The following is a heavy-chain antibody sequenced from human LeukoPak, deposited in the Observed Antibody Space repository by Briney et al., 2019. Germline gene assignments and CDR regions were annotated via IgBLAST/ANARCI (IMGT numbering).Heavy chain of an antibody. CDR3: ARAEGVELVRD. CDR2: ISSSGGTI. D-gene: IGHD3-10*01. V-gene: IGHV3-48*03. CDR1: GFTFSSYE. Sequence: PGGSLRPSCAASGFTFSSYEMNWVRQAPGKGLEWVSYISSSGGTIYYADSVKGRFTISRDNAKNSLYLQMNSLRAEDTAVYYCARAEGVELVRDWGQGTLVTVSS. J-gene: IGHJ1*01.